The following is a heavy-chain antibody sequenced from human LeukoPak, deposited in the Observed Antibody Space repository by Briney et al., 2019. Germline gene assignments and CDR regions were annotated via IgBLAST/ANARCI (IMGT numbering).Heavy chain of an antibody. CDR3: ARVPCTGGSCSRTFDY. J-gene: IGHJ4*02. V-gene: IGHV5-51*01. D-gene: IGHD2-8*02. CDR1: GYSVSTYW. CDR2: INAADSDT. Sequence: GESLKISCKGSGYSVSTYWFGWVRQMPRKGLEWMGLINAADSDTRYSPSFQGQVLISVDKSISTAYLQWGNLKATDTAFYYCARVPCTGGSCSRTFDYWGQGTLVTVYS.